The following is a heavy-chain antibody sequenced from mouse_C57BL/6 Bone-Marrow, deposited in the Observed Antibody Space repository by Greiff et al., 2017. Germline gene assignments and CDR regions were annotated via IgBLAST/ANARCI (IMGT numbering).Heavy chain of an antibody. V-gene: IGHV1-5*01. CDR3: TRDGEGYFDD. CDR2: IYPGNSDT. CDR1: GYTFTSYW. J-gene: IGHJ1*03. Sequence: EVQLQESGTVLARPGASVKMSCKTSGYTFTSYWMHWVKQRPGQGLEWIGAIYPGNSDTSYNQKFKGKAKLTAVTSASTAYMELSSLTNEDSAVYCGTRDGEGYFDDWGTGTTVTVSA.